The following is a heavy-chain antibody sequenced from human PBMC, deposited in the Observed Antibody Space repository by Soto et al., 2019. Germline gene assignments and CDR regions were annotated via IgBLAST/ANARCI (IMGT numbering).Heavy chain of an antibody. V-gene: IGHV3-7*01. D-gene: IGHD1-26*01. Sequence: GGSLRLSCVASGFTFSRYWMSWVRQAPGKGLEWVANIKEDGNEKYYVDSVKGRFTISRDNAKNSLFLQMNSLRAEDAAVYYCARESSGRFDPWGQGTLVTVSS. CDR1: GFTFSRYW. CDR3: ARESSGRFDP. J-gene: IGHJ5*02. CDR2: IKEDGNEK.